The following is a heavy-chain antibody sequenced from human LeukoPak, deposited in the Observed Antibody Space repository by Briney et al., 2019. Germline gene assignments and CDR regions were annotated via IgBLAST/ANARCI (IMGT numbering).Heavy chain of an antibody. Sequence: ASVKVSCKASGNTFTGYYMHWVRQAPGQGLEWMGWINPNSGGTNYAQKFQGRVTMTRDTSISTAYMELSRLRSDDTAVYYCATSWGYCSSTSCYYYYYMDVWGKGTTVTVSS. V-gene: IGHV1-2*02. CDR3: ATSWGYCSSTSCYYYYYMDV. CDR2: INPNSGGT. D-gene: IGHD2-2*01. J-gene: IGHJ6*03. CDR1: GNTFTGYY.